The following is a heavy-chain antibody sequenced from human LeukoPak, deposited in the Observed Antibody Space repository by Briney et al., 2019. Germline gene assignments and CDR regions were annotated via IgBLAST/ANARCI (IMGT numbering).Heavy chain of an antibody. D-gene: IGHD4-17*01. Sequence: SQTLSLTCAVSGGSISSGGYSWSWIRQPPGKGLEWIGYIYHSGSTYHNPSLKSRVTISVDRSKNQFSLKLSSVTAADTAVYYCARALATVTTLTGWFDPWGQGTLVTVSS. CDR2: IYHSGST. V-gene: IGHV4-30-2*01. CDR3: ARALATVTTLTGWFDP. J-gene: IGHJ5*02. CDR1: GGSISSGGYS.